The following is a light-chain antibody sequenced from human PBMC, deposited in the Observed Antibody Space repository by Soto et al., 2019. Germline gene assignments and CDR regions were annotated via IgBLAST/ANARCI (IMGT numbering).Light chain of an antibody. Sequence: VLTQTPLSSPVTLGQPASISCRSSQSLVYSDGNTYWSWLQQRPGQPPRLLIYLVSNRFSGVTDRFSGSGAGTDFTLKISRVEAEDVGVYSCIQFYHFPRTFGQGTKVEIK. CDR3: IQFYHFPRT. CDR2: LVS. V-gene: IGKV2-24*01. J-gene: IGKJ1*01. CDR1: QSLVYSDGNTY.